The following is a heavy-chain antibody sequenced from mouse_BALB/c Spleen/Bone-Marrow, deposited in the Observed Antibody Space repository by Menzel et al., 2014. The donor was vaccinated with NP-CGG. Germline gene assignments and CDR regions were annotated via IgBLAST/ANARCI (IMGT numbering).Heavy chain of an antibody. V-gene: IGHV14-3*02. CDR1: GFNIKDTY. CDR3: ARNGNYGAWFAY. J-gene: IGHJ3*01. CDR2: IDPANGNT. Sequence: EVQLQQSGAKLVKPGASVKLSCTASGFNIKDTYMHWVKQRPEQGLEWIGRIDPANGNTKYDPKFQGKATITADTSSNTAYLQLSSLTSEDTAVYYCARNGNYGAWFAYWGQGTLVTVSA. D-gene: IGHD2-1*01.